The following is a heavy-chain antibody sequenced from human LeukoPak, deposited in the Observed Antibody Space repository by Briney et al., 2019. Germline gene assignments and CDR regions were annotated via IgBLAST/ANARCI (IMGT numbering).Heavy chain of an antibody. Sequence: PSETLSLTCSVSGASISRTRYYWSWIRQPPGKGLEWIGEINHSGSTNYNPSLKSRVTISVDTSKNQFSLKLSSVTAADTAVYYCARGRGYSGYAKSRRWFDPWGQGTLVTVSS. CDR1: GASISRTRYY. V-gene: IGHV4-34*01. CDR3: ARGRGYSGYAKSRRWFDP. D-gene: IGHD5-12*01. CDR2: INHSGST. J-gene: IGHJ5*02.